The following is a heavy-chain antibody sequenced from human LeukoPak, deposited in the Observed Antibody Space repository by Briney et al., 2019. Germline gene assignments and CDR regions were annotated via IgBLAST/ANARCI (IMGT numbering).Heavy chain of an antibody. Sequence: PGGSLRLSCAASGFTFSSYGMHWVRQAPGKGLEWVAVISYDGSNKYYADSVKGRFTISRDNSKNTLYLQMNSLRAEDTAVYYCAKDLSRGSYYGGVVDYWGQGTLVTVSS. V-gene: IGHV3-30*18. D-gene: IGHD1-26*01. CDR2: ISYDGSNK. CDR1: GFTFSSYG. J-gene: IGHJ4*02. CDR3: AKDLSRGSYYGGVVDY.